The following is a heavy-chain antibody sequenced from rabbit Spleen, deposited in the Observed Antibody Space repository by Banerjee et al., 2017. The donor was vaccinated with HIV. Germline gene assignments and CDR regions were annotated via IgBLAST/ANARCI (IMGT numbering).Heavy chain of an antibody. CDR1: GFTLSSYY. V-gene: IGHV1S7*01. Sequence: HLKESGGGLVQPGGSLKLSCKASGFTLSSYYMNWVRQAPGKGLEWIGYIDPVFGITYYANWVNGRFSISRENAQNTVFLQMTSLTAADTATYFCARDGAGGSGYYSLWGPGTLVTVS. CDR2: IDPVFGIT. D-gene: IGHD1-1*01. J-gene: IGHJ6*01. CDR3: ARDGAGGSGYYSL.